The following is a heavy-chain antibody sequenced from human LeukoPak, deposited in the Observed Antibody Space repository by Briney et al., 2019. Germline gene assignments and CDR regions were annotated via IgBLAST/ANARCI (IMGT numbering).Heavy chain of an antibody. CDR2: IYIRGST. CDR1: GDSISSGSYY. D-gene: IGHD2-15*01. CDR3: ARPIVGAFDF. Sequence: SQTLSLTCTVSGDSISSGSYYWSWIRQPAGKALEWIGRIYIRGSTNYNPSLKSRVTISVDTSKNQFSLKLNSMTAADTAVYYCARPIVGAFDFWGQGTMVIVSS. V-gene: IGHV4-61*02. J-gene: IGHJ3*01.